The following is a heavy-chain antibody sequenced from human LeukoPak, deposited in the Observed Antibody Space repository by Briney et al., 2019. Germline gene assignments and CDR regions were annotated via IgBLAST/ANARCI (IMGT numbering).Heavy chain of an antibody. J-gene: IGHJ3*02. CDR2: LRSDGTNT. Sequence: GGSLRLSCAASGFTFSSYGMHWVRQTPGKGLEWVAFLRSDGTNTYYADSVKGPFTISRDNSKNTLYLQMNSLRAEDTAVYYCARTYSGSYLDAFDIWGQGTMVTVSS. V-gene: IGHV3-30*02. D-gene: IGHD1-26*01. CDR1: GFTFSSYG. CDR3: ARTYSGSYLDAFDI.